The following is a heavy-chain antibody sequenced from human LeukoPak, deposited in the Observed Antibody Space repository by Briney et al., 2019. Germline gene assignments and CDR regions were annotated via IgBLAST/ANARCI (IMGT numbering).Heavy chain of an antibody. D-gene: IGHD6-13*01. CDR2: ISGYNGNT. J-gene: IGHJ4*02. Sequence: ASVKVSCKASGYTFTSYGISWVRQAPGQGLEWMGWISGYNGNTKYVQQLQGRVTMTTDTSTSTAYMELRSLRSDDTAVYYCARVGLFKTAASVDYWGQGTLVTVSS. CDR3: ARVGLFKTAASVDY. CDR1: GYTFTSYG. V-gene: IGHV1-18*01.